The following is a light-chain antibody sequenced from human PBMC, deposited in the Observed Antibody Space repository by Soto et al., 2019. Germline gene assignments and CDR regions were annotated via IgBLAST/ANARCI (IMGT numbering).Light chain of an antibody. V-gene: IGKV3-20*01. CDR2: AAS. CDR3: QQYGSSRLT. Sequence: EIVLTQSPGTLSLSPGERATLSCRASQSVTSSYLAWYQQKPGQAPRLLIYAASSRASAIPDRFSGSGSGTDFTLTISRLEPEDFAVYYCQQYGSSRLTFGPGTKVDIK. CDR1: QSVTSSY. J-gene: IGKJ3*01.